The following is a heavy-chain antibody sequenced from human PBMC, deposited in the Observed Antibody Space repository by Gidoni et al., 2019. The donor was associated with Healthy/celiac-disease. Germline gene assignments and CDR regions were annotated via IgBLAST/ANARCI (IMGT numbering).Heavy chain of an antibody. CDR2: IIPIFGTA. J-gene: IGHJ4*02. D-gene: IGHD3-9*01. Sequence: QVQLVQSGAEVKKPGSSVKVSCKASVGTFSSYAISWVRPAPGQGLEWMGGIIPIFGTANYAQKFQGRVTITADESTSTAYTELSSLRSEDTAVYYCARADYDILTGPFDYWGQGTLVTVSS. V-gene: IGHV1-69*01. CDR3: ARADYDILTGPFDY. CDR1: VGTFSSYA.